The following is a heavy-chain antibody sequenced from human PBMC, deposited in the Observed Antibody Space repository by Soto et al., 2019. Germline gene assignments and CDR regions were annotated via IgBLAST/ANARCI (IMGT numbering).Heavy chain of an antibody. D-gene: IGHD2-2*01. Sequence: GGSLRLSCAASGFTFRSYGIHWVRQAPGKGLEWVALIWFDGSKKYYVDSVKGRFAVSRDNSKNTLYLQMNSLRVVDTAVYYCARDRLVPYGYGMDVWGQGTTVTVSS. V-gene: IGHV3-33*01. CDR3: ARDRLVPYGYGMDV. CDR1: GFTFRSYG. J-gene: IGHJ6*02. CDR2: IWFDGSKK.